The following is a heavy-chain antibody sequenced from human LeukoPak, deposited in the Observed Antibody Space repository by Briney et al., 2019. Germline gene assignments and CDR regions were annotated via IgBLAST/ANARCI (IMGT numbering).Heavy chain of an antibody. V-gene: IGHV4-39*07. J-gene: IGHJ3*02. CDR2: IYYSGST. CDR1: GGSISSYY. CDR3: AREHRFGESAFDI. D-gene: IGHD3-10*01. Sequence: SETLSLTCTVSGGSISSYYWGWIRQPPGKGLEWIGSIYYSGSTYYNPSLKSRVTISVDTSKNQFSLKLSSVTAADTAVYYCAREHRFGESAFDIWGQETMVTVSS.